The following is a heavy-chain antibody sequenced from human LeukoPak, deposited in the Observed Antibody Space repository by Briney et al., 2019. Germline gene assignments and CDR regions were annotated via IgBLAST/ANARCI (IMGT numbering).Heavy chain of an antibody. D-gene: IGHD3-3*01. CDR1: GGSISSYY. CDR2: IYTSGST. J-gene: IGHJ5*02. CDR3: ARDTGEVRFLERLSWFDP. Sequence: SETLSLTCTVSGGSISSYYWSWIRQPAGKGLEWIGRIYTSGSTNYNPSLKSRVTMSVDTSKNQFSLKLSSVTAADTAVYYCARDTGEVRFLERLSWFDPWGQGTLVTVSS. V-gene: IGHV4-4*07.